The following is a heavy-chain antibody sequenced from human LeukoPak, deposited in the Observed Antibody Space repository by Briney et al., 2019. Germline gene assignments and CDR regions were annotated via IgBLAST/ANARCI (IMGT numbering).Heavy chain of an antibody. CDR3: AKCADSYGNDAFDI. V-gene: IGHV3-23*01. Sequence: PGGSLRLSCAASGFTFSNYAMNWVRQAPGKGPEWVSYIRGGGAVTHYADSVKGRFTISRDNSKNTLYLQMNSLRAEDTAVYYCAKCADSYGNDAFDIWGQGTMVAVSS. CDR2: IRGGGAVT. D-gene: IGHD5-18*01. CDR1: GFTFSNYA. J-gene: IGHJ3*02.